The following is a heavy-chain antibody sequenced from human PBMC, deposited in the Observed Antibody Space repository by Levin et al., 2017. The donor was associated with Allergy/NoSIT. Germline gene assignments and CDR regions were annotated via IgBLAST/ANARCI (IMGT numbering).Heavy chain of an antibody. J-gene: IGHJ3*02. CDR2: ISYDGSNK. CDR1: GFTFSSYG. V-gene: IGHV3-30*18. Sequence: GESLKISCAASGFTFSSYGMHWVRQAPGKGLEWVAVISYDGSNKYYADSVKGRFTISRDNSKNTLYLQMNSLRAEDTAVYYCAKDSSGWFGAFDIWGQGTMVTVSS. D-gene: IGHD6-19*01. CDR3: AKDSSGWFGAFDI.